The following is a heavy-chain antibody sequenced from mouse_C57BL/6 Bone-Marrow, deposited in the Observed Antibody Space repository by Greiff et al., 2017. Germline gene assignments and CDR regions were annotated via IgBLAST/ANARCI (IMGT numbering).Heavy chain of an antibody. CDR2: ISNGGGST. J-gene: IGHJ1*03. Sequence: EVQVVESGGGLVQPGGSLKLSCAASGFTFSDYYMYWVRQTPEKRLEWVAYISNGGGSTYYPDTVKGRYTISRDNAKNTLYLQMSRLKSEDTAMYYCARLDDYYGSSHWYFDGWGTGTTVTVSS. CDR3: ARLDDYYGSSHWYFDG. V-gene: IGHV5-12*01. D-gene: IGHD1-1*01. CDR1: GFTFSDYY.